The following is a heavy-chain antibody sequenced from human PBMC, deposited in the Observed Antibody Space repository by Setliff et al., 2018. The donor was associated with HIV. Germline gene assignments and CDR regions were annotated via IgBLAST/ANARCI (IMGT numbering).Heavy chain of an antibody. V-gene: IGHV4-59*01. CDR3: ARGQSDWFY. CDR2: MYYSGNT. Sequence: SETLSLTCTVSGVSISNYYWSWIRQPPGKGLEWIGYMYYSGNTNYNPSLKSRVTISVDTSKSQFSLKLNSVTAADTAVYYCARGQSDWFYWGQGTQVTVSS. D-gene: IGHD3-3*01. CDR1: GVSISNYY. J-gene: IGHJ4*02.